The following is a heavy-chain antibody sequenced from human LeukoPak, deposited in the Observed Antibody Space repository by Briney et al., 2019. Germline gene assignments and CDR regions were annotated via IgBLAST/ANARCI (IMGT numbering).Heavy chain of an antibody. J-gene: IGHJ3*02. Sequence: HTGGSLRLSCAASGFTFSSYSMNWVRQAPGKGLEWVSYISSSSSTIYYADSVRGRFTISRDNAKNSLYLQMNSLRDEDTAVYYCARGPPSAYCGGDYYSGVAFDIWGQGTMVTVSS. D-gene: IGHD2-21*01. CDR1: GFTFSSYS. CDR3: ARGPPSAYCGGDYYSGVAFDI. V-gene: IGHV3-48*02. CDR2: ISSSSSTI.